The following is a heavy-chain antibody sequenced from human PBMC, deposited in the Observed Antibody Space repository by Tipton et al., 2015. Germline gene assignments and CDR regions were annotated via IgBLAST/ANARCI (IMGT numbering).Heavy chain of an antibody. J-gene: IGHJ4*02. CDR3: ACQDYDILTRDYQTVDY. CDR2: ISHSGST. V-gene: IGHV4-38-2*02. CDR1: GASGIGGGYY. Sequence: TLSLTCTVSGASGIGGGYYWSWIRQPPGKGLEWIGTISHSGSTYYNPSLKSRVTISADTSKNQFSLKLSSVTAADTAVYYCACQDYDILTRDYQTVDYWGQGTLVTVSS. D-gene: IGHD3-9*01.